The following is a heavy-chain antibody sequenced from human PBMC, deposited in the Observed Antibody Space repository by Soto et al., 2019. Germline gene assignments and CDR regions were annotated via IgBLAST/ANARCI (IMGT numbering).Heavy chain of an antibody. V-gene: IGHV1-69*01. CDR2: IIPIIGTA. CDR1: GGTFNNYA. Sequence: QVQLVQSGAEVKKPGSSVKVSCKASGGTFNNYAISWVRQAPGQGLEWMGGIIPIIGTADYAHKFQGRLAISAAESTGTTFMELSSLRSEDTALYYCGRGGVDVVATSAFDYWGQGTLVTVSS. D-gene: IGHD5-12*01. J-gene: IGHJ4*02. CDR3: GRGGVDVVATSAFDY.